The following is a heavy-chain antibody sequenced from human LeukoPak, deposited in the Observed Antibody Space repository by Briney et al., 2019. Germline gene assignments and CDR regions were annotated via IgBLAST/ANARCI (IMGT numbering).Heavy chain of an antibody. V-gene: IGHV1-8*01. Sequence: ASVKVSCKASGYTFTSYDINWVRQATGQGLEWMGWMNPNSGNTGYAQKFQGRVTMTRDTSISTAYMELSRLRSDDTAVYYCAQIGGVIDYWGQGTLVTVSS. J-gene: IGHJ4*02. CDR1: GYTFTSYD. CDR3: AQIGGVIDY. CDR2: MNPNSGNT. D-gene: IGHD3-16*01.